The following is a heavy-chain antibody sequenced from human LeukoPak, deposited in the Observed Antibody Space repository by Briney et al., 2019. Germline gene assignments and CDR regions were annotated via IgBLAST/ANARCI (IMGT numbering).Heavy chain of an antibody. V-gene: IGHV4-34*01. J-gene: IGHJ6*02. Sequence: SETLSLTCAVYGGSFSGYYWSWIRQPPGEGLEWIGEINHSGSTNYNPSLKSRVTISVDMSKNQFSLKLSSVTAADTAVYYCARGLAGYYYYYGMDVWGQGTTVTVSS. CDR1: GGSFSGYY. CDR2: INHSGST. CDR3: ARGLAGYYYYYGMDV. D-gene: IGHD6-19*01.